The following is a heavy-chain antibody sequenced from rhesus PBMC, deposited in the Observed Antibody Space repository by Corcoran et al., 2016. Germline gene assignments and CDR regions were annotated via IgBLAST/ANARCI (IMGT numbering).Heavy chain of an antibody. J-gene: IGHJ4*01. Sequence: QVQLQESGPGLVKPSETLSLTCAVSGYSISSGYYWGWIRQPPGKGLEWIGNIRSGGRNSLNPSLKSRVTLAVDTSKNQFSLKLSSVTAADTAVYYCARHNKYSNYVSYWGQGVLVIVSS. CDR2: IRSGGRN. CDR1: GYSISSGYY. CDR3: ARHNKYSNYVSY. V-gene: IGHV4S14*01. D-gene: IGHD4-23*01.